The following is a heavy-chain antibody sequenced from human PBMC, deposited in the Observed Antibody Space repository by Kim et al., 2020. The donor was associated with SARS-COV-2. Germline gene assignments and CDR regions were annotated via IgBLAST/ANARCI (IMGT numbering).Heavy chain of an antibody. J-gene: IGHJ6*02. CDR2: GTA. CDR3: ALHGSGMDV. V-gene: IGHV1-69*01. D-gene: IGHD2-15*01. Sequence: GTANYAQKFQGRVTITADESTSTAYMELSSLRSEDTAVYYCALHGSGMDVWGQGTTVTVSS.